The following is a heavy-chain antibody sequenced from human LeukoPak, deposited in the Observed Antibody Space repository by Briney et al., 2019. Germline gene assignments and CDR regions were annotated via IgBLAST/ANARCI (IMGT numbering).Heavy chain of an antibody. D-gene: IGHD3-22*01. CDR2: IYYSGST. CDR1: GGSLSSYY. Sequence: SETLSLTCTVSGGSLSSYYWSWIRQPPGKGLEWIGYIYYSGSTNYNPSLKSRVTISVDTSKNQFSLKLSSVTAADTAVYYCARSTYYYDSSGYYDAFDIWGQGTMVTVSS. V-gene: IGHV4-59*01. CDR3: ARSTYYYDSSGYYDAFDI. J-gene: IGHJ3*02.